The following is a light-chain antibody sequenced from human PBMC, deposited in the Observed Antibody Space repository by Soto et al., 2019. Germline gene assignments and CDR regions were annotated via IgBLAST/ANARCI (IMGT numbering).Light chain of an antibody. CDR2: DTS. CDR1: TGTLTSGHF. V-gene: IGLV7-46*01. Sequence: QAVVTQEPSLTVSPGGTVTLTCASSTGTLTSGHFPYWFQQKPGQAPRALIFDTSNRHSWTPARFSGSLLGGKAALTLSGAQPDDAADYYCLLYYDTIRIFGGGTKLTVL. CDR3: LLYYDTIRI. J-gene: IGLJ2*01.